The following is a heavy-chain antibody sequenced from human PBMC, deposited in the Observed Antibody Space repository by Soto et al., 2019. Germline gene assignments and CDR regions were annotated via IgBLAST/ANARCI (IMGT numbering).Heavy chain of an antibody. Sequence: SVKVSCKASGGTFSSYAISWVRQAPGQGLEWMGGIIPIFGTANYAQKFQGRVTITADESTSTAYMELSSLRSEDTAVYYCARGLFYYDILTGLVGPGYGMDVWGQGTTVTVSS. D-gene: IGHD3-9*01. J-gene: IGHJ6*02. CDR3: ARGLFYYDILTGLVGPGYGMDV. V-gene: IGHV1-69*13. CDR1: GGTFSSYA. CDR2: IIPIFGTA.